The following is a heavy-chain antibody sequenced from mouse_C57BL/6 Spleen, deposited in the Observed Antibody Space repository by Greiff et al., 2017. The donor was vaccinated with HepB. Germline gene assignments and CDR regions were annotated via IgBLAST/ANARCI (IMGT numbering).Heavy chain of an antibody. CDR1: GFSLTSYA. CDR2: IWTGGGT. Sequence: VKLVESGPGLVAPSQSLSITCTVSGFSLTSYAISWVRQPPGKGLEWLGVIWTGGGTNYNSALKSRLSISKDNSKSQVFLKMNSLQTDDTARYYCARNGGWLGYYAMDYWGQGTSVTVSS. V-gene: IGHV2-9-1*01. D-gene: IGHD2-3*01. CDR3: ARNGGWLGYYAMDY. J-gene: IGHJ4*01.